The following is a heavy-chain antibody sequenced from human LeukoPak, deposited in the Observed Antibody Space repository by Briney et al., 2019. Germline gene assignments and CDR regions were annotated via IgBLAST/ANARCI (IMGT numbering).Heavy chain of an antibody. CDR3: AKGPVSPGITMVRGVIPFDY. CDR1: GGSFSGYY. CDR2: ISGSGGST. Sequence: PSETLSLTCAVYGGSFSGYYWSWIRQPPGKGLEWVSAISGSGGSTYYADSVKGRFTISSDNSNNTLYLQMNSLRAEDTAVYYCAKGPVSPGITMVRGVIPFDYWGQGTLVTVSS. J-gene: IGHJ4*02. V-gene: IGHV3-23*01. D-gene: IGHD3-10*01.